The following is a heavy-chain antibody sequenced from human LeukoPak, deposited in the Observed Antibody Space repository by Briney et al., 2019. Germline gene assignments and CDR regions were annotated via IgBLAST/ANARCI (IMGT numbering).Heavy chain of an antibody. V-gene: IGHV5-51*01. CDR2: IYPRDSET. CDR3: ARLHLDWLPNDAFGA. Sequence: GESLKISCQVSGFNFASYWIAWVRQMPGKGLEWLGIIYPRDSETRYSPSFQGQVTISADLSSRTAYLEWSSLKASDTAMYYCARLHLDWLPNDAFGAWGQGSMVIVSS. CDR1: GFNFASYW. J-gene: IGHJ3*01. D-gene: IGHD3-9*01.